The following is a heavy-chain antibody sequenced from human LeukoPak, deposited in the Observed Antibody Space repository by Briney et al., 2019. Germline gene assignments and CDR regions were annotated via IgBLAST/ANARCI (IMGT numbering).Heavy chain of an antibody. V-gene: IGHV3-23*01. J-gene: IGHJ4*02. CDR2: IFVSVGFT. CDR1: VFTFNTYT. Sequence: GCLRLSCAAPVFTFNTYTTYWGRQAPGKGLEWVLRIFVSVGFTYYADTVKGGVTLSTDTSKNTHYIHMKTVRDDTTPAYFCAKATVGYGSGRYPGWPGDCWRQGTLVIVS. D-gene: IGHD6-19*01. CDR3: AKATVGYGSGRYPGWPGDC.